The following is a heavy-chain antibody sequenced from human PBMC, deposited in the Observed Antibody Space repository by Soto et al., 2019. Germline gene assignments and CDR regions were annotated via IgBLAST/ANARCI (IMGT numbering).Heavy chain of an antibody. D-gene: IGHD6-13*01. CDR2: IYYSGST. Sequence: SETLSLTCTVSGGSISSGGYYWSWIRQHPGKGLEWIGYIYYSGSTYYNPSLKSRVTISVDTSKNQFSLKLSSVTAADTAVYYCARGAIAAAGQPYYLDYWGQGTLVTVSS. V-gene: IGHV4-31*03. CDR1: GGSISSGGYY. CDR3: ARGAIAAAGQPYYLDY. J-gene: IGHJ4*02.